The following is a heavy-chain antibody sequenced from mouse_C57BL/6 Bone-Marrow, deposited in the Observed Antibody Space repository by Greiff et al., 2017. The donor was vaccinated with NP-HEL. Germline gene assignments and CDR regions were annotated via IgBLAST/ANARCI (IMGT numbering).Heavy chain of an antibody. D-gene: IGHD6-1*01. CDR1: GFSFHTYA. J-gene: IGHJ3*01. CDR3: VSPASFAY. CDR2: IRSKSNNYAT. V-gene: IGHV10-1*01. Sequence: EVQGVESGGGLVQPKGSLKLSCAASGFSFHTYAMNWVRQAPGKGLEWVARIRSKSNNYATYYAESVKDRFTISRDDSESMLYLQMNNLKTEDTAMYYCVSPASFAYWGQGTLVTVSA.